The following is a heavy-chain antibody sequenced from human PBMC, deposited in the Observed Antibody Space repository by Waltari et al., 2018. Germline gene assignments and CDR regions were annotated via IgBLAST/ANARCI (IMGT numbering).Heavy chain of an antibody. Sequence: EVRLVESGGGLVKTGGSLRLSCADAGFTFSYYAMNWVRQAPGKGLEWVAGLSASGSRTFYAASVKGRFTISRDNSNNTLYAQMTSLTPEDTATYYCAMSLTVLVRADHWGQGTLVAVSS. CDR3: AMSLTVLVRADH. D-gene: IGHD1-26*01. J-gene: IGHJ4*02. CDR1: GFTFSYYA. V-gene: IGHV3-23*04. CDR2: LSASGSRT.